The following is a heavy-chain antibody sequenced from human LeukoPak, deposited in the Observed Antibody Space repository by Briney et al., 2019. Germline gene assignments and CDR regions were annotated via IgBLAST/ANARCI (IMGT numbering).Heavy chain of an antibody. V-gene: IGHV3-23*01. D-gene: IGHD2-2*01. Sequence: PGGSLRLSCAASGFTFSNYAMSWVRQAPGKGLEWVSAIRGSGSSTYYADSVTGRFTISRDHSRNTLYLQMNSLRADDTAVYYCAKGLSTSYYSDFDYWGQGTPVTVSS. CDR1: GFTFSNYA. CDR2: IRGSGSST. J-gene: IGHJ4*02. CDR3: AKGLSTSYYSDFDY.